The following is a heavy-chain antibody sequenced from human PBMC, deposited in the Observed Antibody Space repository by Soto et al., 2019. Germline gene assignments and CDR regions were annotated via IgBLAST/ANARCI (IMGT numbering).Heavy chain of an antibody. CDR2: IYWDADK. V-gene: IGHV2-5*02. D-gene: IGHD3-3*01. J-gene: IGHJ4*02. Sequence: QITLNESGPTVVRPTETLTLTCRFSGFSLTTSGVGVGWIRQSPGKAPEWLALIYWDADKRYSASLKSRLTITKDTSKTQVVLTVSDLDPTDTATYYCAHRVLRTVFGLVTTTAIYFDFWGQGTPVAVSS. CDR3: AHRVLRTVFGLVTTTAIYFDF. CDR1: GFSLTTSGVG.